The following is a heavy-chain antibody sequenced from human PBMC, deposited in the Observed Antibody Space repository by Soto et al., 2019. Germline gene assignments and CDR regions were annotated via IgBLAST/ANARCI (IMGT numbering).Heavy chain of an antibody. Sequence: GGSLRLSCSASGFSFSSYAMSWVRQAPGKGLEWVSAISASGGSTYYADSVKGRFTISRDNSKNKLYLQMNSLRADDKTYYYCGKVGYMFVTGNFESWGQGTLGTVSS. CDR1: GFSFSSYA. D-gene: IGHD2-8*02. CDR2: ISASGGST. CDR3: GKVGYMFVTGNFES. V-gene: IGHV3-23*01. J-gene: IGHJ4*02.